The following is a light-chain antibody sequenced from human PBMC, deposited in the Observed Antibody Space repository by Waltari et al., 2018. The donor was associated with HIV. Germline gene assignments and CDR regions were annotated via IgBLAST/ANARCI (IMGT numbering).Light chain of an antibody. CDR3: ATWDSILTAGV. Sequence: QSVLTQPPSVSAAPGQKVTISCSGSSSNIENNYVSWYQQLTGTAHNLLIYENNMRPAVIPDRISVSKAATSATLGITRLQTGDEADYYCATWDSILTAGVFGGGTKLTVL. CDR1: SSNIENNY. V-gene: IGLV1-51*02. CDR2: ENN. J-gene: IGLJ2*01.